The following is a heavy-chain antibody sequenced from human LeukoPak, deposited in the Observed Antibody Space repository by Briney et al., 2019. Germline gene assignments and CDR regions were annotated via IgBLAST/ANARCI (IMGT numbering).Heavy chain of an antibody. D-gene: IGHD3-9*01. J-gene: IGHJ3*02. CDR2: ISSSSSYI. CDR1: GFTFSSCS. Sequence: GGSLRLSCAASGFTFSSCSMNWVRQAPGKGLEWVSSISSSSSYIYYADSVKGRFTISRDNAKNSLYLQMNSLRAEDTAVYYCARVKTGDAFDIWGQGTMVTVSS. CDR3: ARVKTGDAFDI. V-gene: IGHV3-21*01.